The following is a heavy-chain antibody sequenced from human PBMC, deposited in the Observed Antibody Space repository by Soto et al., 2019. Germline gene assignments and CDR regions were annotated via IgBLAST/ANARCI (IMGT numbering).Heavy chain of an antibody. D-gene: IGHD6-13*01. Sequence: KPSETLSLTCAVYGGSFSGYYWSWIRQPPGKGLEWIGEINHSGSTNYNPSLKSRVTISVDTSKNQFSLKLSSVTAADTAVYYCARFKMYSSSWYYYGMDVWGQGTTVTVSS. CDR3: ARFKMYSSSWYYYGMDV. V-gene: IGHV4-34*01. CDR2: INHSGST. CDR1: GGSFSGYY. J-gene: IGHJ6*02.